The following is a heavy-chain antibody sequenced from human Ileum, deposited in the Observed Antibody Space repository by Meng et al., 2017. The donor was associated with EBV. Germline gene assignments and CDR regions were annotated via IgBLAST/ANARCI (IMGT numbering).Heavy chain of an antibody. J-gene: IGHJ4*02. V-gene: IGHV4-4*02. CDR3: ARDPTGGEDHQRV. CDR2: IYHSGIT. D-gene: IGHD1-14*01. Sequence: QVLRQEEGPGLVKPSGTLSLTCAVSGGSISSSNWWSWVRQPPGKGLEWIGKIYHSGITIYNPSLKSRVTMSVDNSKNQFSLKLNSMTAADTAVYYCARDPTGGEDHQRVWGQGTLVTVSS. CDR1: GGSISSSNW.